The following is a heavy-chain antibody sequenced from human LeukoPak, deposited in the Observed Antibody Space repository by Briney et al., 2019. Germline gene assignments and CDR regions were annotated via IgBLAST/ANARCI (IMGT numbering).Heavy chain of an antibody. CDR3: ARFSNYYDSSIHCLDY. V-gene: IGHV4-59*01. CDR1: GGSISGYY. Sequence: PSETLSLTCTVSGGSISGYYWSWIRQSPEKGLESIGFIYSTGSTNYNPSLKSRVTISIDTSQNQFSLRLSSVTAADTAVYYCARFSNYYDSSIHCLDYWGQGTLVTVSS. J-gene: IGHJ4*02. CDR2: IYSTGST. D-gene: IGHD3-22*01.